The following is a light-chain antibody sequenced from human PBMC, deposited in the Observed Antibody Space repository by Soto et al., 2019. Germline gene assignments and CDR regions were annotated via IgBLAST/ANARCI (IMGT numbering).Light chain of an antibody. J-gene: IGKJ5*01. CDR3: QQSYTMPIT. CDR2: VAS. Sequence: DIQMTQSPSSLSASVGDRVTITCRASQSIFFYLNWYQQKPGKAPNLLIYVASSLQSGVPSRFSGNGSGTHFRLTISSLQPEDFATYYCQQSYTMPITFGQGTRLEIK. V-gene: IGKV1-39*01. CDR1: QSIFFY.